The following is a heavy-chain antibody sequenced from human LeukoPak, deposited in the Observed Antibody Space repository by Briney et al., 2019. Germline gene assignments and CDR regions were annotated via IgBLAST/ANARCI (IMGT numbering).Heavy chain of an antibody. J-gene: IGHJ4*02. CDR3: ATLDSYYATSGRPLLPD. Sequence: ASVKVSCKVSGYSVNELSMHWVRQAPGLGREWMGGFNREDDAPVYAQQFQGRVTMTENTSTDTAYMELSSLRSEDTALYSCATLDSYYATSGRPLLPDWGQGTLVTVSS. D-gene: IGHD3-22*01. CDR2: FNREDDAP. CDR1: GYSVNELS. V-gene: IGHV1-24*01.